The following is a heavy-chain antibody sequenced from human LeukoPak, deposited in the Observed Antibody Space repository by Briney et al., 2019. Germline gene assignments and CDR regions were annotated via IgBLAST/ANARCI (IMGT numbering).Heavy chain of an antibody. D-gene: IGHD3-22*01. Sequence: GASVKVSCKASGDTFTGYYMHWVRQAPGQGLEWMGWISAYNGNTNYAQKLQGRVTMTTDTSTSTAYMELRSLRSDDTAVYYCARALYHSSGYYPRFDYWGQGTLVTVSS. V-gene: IGHV1-18*04. J-gene: IGHJ4*02. CDR1: GDTFTGYY. CDR3: ARALYHSSGYYPRFDY. CDR2: ISAYNGNT.